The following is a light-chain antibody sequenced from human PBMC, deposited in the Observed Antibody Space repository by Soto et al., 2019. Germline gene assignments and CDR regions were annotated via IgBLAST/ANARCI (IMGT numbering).Light chain of an antibody. J-gene: IGKJ5*01. CDR1: QSVSIY. CDR2: DAS. CDR3: QQRGDWPNS. Sequence: IVLTQSPATLSLSPGERATLSCRASQSVSIYLAWYQQKPGQAPRLLIYDASNRATGIPARFSGSGSGTDFSLTIGSLEPEDFAVYYCQQRGDWPNSFGQGTRLEIK. V-gene: IGKV3-11*01.